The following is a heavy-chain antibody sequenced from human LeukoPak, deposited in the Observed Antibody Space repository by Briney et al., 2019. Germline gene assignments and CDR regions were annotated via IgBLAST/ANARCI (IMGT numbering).Heavy chain of an antibody. J-gene: IGHJ4*02. D-gene: IGHD1-26*01. CDR2: IYSSGST. V-gene: IGHV4-59*01. CDR1: GGSISSYY. Sequence: SETLSLTCTVSGGSISSYYWSWIRQPPGKTVEWIGYIYSSGSTNYNPSLKSRVTISVDTSKNQVSLKVNSVTAADTAVYYCASLYSSSLRFEYWGQGTLVTVSS. CDR3: ASLYSSSLRFEY.